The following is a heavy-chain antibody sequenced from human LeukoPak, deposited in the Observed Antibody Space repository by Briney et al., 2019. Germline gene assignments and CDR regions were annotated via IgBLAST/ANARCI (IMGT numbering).Heavy chain of an antibody. CDR1: GASINTKYW. J-gene: IGHJ4*02. CDR3: ARGRRYDFWSGYQLHQFDY. V-gene: IGHV4-4*02. D-gene: IGHD3-3*01. CDR2: VFHSGST. Sequence: SETLSLTCTVSGASINTKYWWSWVRQSPGKGLEWIGEVFHSGSTNYNPSLKSRVTISVDTSKNLFSLKLSSVTAADTAVYYCARGRRYDFWSGYQLHQFDYWGQGTLVTVSS.